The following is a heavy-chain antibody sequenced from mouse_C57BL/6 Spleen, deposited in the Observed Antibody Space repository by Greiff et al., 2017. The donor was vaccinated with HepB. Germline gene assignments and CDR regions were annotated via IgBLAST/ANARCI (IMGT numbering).Heavy chain of an antibody. V-gene: IGHV1-81*01. CDR2: IYPRSGNT. Sequence: VQLQQSGAELARPGASVKLSCKASGYTFTSYGISWVKQRTGQGLEWIGEIYPRSGNTYYNEKFKGKATLTADKSSSTAYMELRSLTSEDSAVYFCASPHYYGSSYVEAMDYWGQGTSVTVSS. CDR1: GYTFTSYG. D-gene: IGHD1-1*01. CDR3: ASPHYYGSSYVEAMDY. J-gene: IGHJ4*01.